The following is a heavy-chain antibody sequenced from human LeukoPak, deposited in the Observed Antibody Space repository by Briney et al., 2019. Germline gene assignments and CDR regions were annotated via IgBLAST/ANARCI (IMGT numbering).Heavy chain of an antibody. CDR2: ISYSVTT. J-gene: IGHJ4*02. CDR1: GGSISGSSHY. CDR3: ARHLRGATIYYDY. V-gene: IGHV4-39*01. Sequence: SETLSLTCTVSGGSISGSSHYWAWIRQPPGKGLEWIASISYSVTTYYNPSLKSRVTISVDTSKNQFSLKLSSVTAADTAVYYCARHLRGATIYYDYWGQGTPVTVSS. D-gene: IGHD1-26*01.